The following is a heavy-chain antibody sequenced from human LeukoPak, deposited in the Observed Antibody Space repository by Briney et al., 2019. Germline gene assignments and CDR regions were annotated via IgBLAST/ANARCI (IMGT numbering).Heavy chain of an antibody. J-gene: IGHJ4*02. V-gene: IGHV3-23*01. Sequence: PGGSLRLSCAASGFTFSSYAMCWCGQAPGKGLQWVSAISGSGGSTYYADSVKGRFTISGDNSKNTLYLQMSSLRAEDTAVYYCAKWSPYGGNPGYWGQGTLVTVSS. CDR2: ISGSGGST. CDR3: AKWSPYGGNPGY. CDR1: GFTFSSYA. D-gene: IGHD4-23*01.